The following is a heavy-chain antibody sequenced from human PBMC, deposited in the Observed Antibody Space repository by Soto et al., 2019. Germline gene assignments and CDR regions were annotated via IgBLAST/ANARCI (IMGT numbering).Heavy chain of an antibody. CDR2: ISSSVSTI. D-gene: IGHD2-15*01. J-gene: IGHJ4*02. V-gene: IGHV3-48*03. CDR1: GFTVSSYE. CDR3: ERASVVHFDY. Sequence: XESLSLSCAASGFTVSSYEMNWVRQAPGKGLEWVSYISSSVSTIYYADSVKGRFTISRDNAKNSLYLQMNSLRAEDTAVYYCERASVVHFDYWGQGTLVTVSS.